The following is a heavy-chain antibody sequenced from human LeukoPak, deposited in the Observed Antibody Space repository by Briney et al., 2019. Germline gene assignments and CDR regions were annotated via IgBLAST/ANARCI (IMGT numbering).Heavy chain of an antibody. D-gene: IGHD3-22*01. CDR3: ARAGYYDSSGYSILYYYYYMDV. J-gene: IGHJ6*03. CDR1: AGTFSSYA. V-gene: IGHV1-69*05. Sequence: SVKVSCKASAGTFSSYAISWVRQAPGQGLEWMGGIIPIFGTANYAQKSQGRVTITTDESTSTAYMELSSLRSEDTAVYYCARAGYYDSSGYSILYYYYYMDVWGKGTTVTVSS. CDR2: IIPIFGTA.